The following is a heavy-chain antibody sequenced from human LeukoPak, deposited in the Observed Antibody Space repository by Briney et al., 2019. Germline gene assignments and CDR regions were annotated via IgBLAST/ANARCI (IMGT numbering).Heavy chain of an antibody. J-gene: IGHJ4*02. Sequence: PGGSLRLSCAASGFTFSDYYMSWIRQAPGKGLEWVSYISSSSSYTNYADSVKGRFTISRDNAKNSLYLQMNSLRAEDTAVYYCARKVAGTHYFDYWGQGTLVTVSS. D-gene: IGHD6-19*01. CDR2: ISSSSSYT. V-gene: IGHV3-11*06. CDR3: ARKVAGTHYFDY. CDR1: GFTFSDYY.